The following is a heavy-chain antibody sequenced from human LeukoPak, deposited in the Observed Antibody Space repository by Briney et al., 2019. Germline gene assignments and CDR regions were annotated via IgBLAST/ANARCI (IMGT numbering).Heavy chain of an antibody. Sequence: PSETLSLTCTVSGGSISSYYWSWIRQPPGKGLEWIGYIYYSGRTNYNPSLKSRVTISVDTSKNQFSLKLSSVTAADTAVYYCARHYYDSSGYYYPYYFDYWGQGTLVTVSS. V-gene: IGHV4-59*08. CDR2: IYYSGRT. CDR3: ARHYYDSSGYYYPYYFDY. J-gene: IGHJ4*02. D-gene: IGHD3-22*01. CDR1: GGSISSYY.